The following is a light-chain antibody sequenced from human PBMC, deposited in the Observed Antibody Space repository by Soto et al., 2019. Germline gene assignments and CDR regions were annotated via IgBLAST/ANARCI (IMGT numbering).Light chain of an antibody. J-gene: IGKJ1*01. V-gene: IGKV3-20*01. Sequence: EIVLTQSPGTLSLSPGERATLSCRASQSVSSSYLAWYQQKPGQAPRLLIYGASSRATGIPDRVSGSGSGTDFTLTSSSLEPEDFAVYYCQQYGSSPRAFGQGTKVDIK. CDR3: QQYGSSPRA. CDR1: QSVSSSY. CDR2: GAS.